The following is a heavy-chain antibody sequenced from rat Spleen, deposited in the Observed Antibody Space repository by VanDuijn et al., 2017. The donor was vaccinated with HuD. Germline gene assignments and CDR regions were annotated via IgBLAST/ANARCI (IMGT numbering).Heavy chain of an antibody. V-gene: IGHV5-20*01. Sequence: EVRLVESGGGFVLPGRSLKLSCAASGFTFSDFYMAWVRQAPEKGLEWVSSISPSGVTYYRDSVKGRFTISRDNAKSSLYLQMDSLRSEDTATYYCTTDRPGALMEAWGQGASVTVSS. CDR3: TTDRPGALMEA. J-gene: IGHJ4*01. D-gene: IGHD5-1*01. CDR2: ISPSGVT. CDR1: GFTFSDFY.